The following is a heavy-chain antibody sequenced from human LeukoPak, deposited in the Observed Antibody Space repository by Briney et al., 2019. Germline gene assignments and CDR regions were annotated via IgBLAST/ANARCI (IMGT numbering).Heavy chain of an antibody. Sequence: TGGSLRLSCAASGFIFNNYDMSWVRQAPGKGLEWASGISGSGANTEYVDSVKGRPTISRDNSKNTLYLQMNSLRPEDTALYYCAKVLDILGNPAGFDYWGQGTLVTVSS. V-gene: IGHV3-23*01. D-gene: IGHD5-12*01. CDR2: ISGSGANT. CDR3: AKVLDILGNPAGFDY. CDR1: GFIFNNYD. J-gene: IGHJ4*02.